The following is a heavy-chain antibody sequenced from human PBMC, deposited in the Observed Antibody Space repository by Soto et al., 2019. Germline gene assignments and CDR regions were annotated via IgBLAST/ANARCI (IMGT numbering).Heavy chain of an antibody. CDR1: GFTFSSYW. J-gene: IGHJ4*02. V-gene: IGHV3-7*01. D-gene: IGHD6-6*01. CDR2: IKQDGSEK. Sequence: GGSLRLSCAASGFTFSSYWMSWVRQAPGKGLEWVANIKQDGSEKYYVDSVKGRFTISRDNAKNSLYLQMNSLRAEDTAVYYCARVSQSSSPELDYWGQGTLVTVSS. CDR3: ARVSQSSSPELDY.